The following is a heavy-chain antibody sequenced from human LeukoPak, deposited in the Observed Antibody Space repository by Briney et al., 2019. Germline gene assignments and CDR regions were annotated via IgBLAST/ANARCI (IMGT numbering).Heavy chain of an antibody. J-gene: IGHJ4*02. CDR2: IDSDGSST. Sequence: QPGGSLRLSCAASGFTFSSYWMYWVRQAPGKVLVWVSRIDSDGSSTTYADSVKGRFTISRDNAKNTLYLQMNSLRAEDTAVYYCASIVGASGGWGQGTLVTVSS. V-gene: IGHV3-74*03. CDR1: GFTFSSYW. D-gene: IGHD1-26*01. CDR3: ASIVGASGG.